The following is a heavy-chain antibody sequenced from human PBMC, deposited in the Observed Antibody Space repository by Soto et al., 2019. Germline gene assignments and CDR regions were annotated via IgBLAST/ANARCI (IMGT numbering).Heavy chain of an antibody. CDR3: ASSSSWYKNFDY. D-gene: IGHD6-13*01. Sequence: SETLSLTCAVSGGSISSSNWWSWVRQPPGKGLEWIGESYHSGSTKYNPSLKSRVTISVDTSKNLFSLKLSSVTAADTAVYYCASSSSWYKNFDYWGQGTLVTVSS. V-gene: IGHV4-4*02. CDR2: SYHSGST. CDR1: GGSISSSNW. J-gene: IGHJ4*02.